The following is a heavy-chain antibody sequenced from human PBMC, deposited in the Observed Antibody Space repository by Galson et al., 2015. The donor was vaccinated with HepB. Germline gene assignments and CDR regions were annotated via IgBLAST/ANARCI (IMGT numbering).Heavy chain of an antibody. D-gene: IGHD6-13*01. V-gene: IGHV4-59*12. CDR3: ARVTIAAAGTGWFDP. CDR2: IYYSGST. Sequence: SETLSLTCTVSGGSISSYYWSWIRQPPGKGLEWIGYIYYSGSTNYNPSLKSRVTISVDTSKNQFSLKLSSVTAAGTAVYYCARVTIAAAGTGWFDPWGQGTQVTVSS. J-gene: IGHJ5*02. CDR1: GGSISSYY.